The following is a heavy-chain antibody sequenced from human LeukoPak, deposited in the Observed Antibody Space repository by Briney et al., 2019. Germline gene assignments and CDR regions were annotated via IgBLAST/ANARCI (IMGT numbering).Heavy chain of an antibody. CDR3: AFRELRGVIITSLDY. V-gene: IGHV1-69*13. D-gene: IGHD3-10*01. Sequence: SVKVYCKASGGTFSSYAISWVRQAPGQGLEWMGGIIPIFGTANYAQKFQGRVTITADESTSTAYMELSSLRSEDTAVYYCAFRELRGVIITSLDYWGQGTLVTVSS. CDR2: IIPIFGTA. J-gene: IGHJ4*02. CDR1: GGTFSSYA.